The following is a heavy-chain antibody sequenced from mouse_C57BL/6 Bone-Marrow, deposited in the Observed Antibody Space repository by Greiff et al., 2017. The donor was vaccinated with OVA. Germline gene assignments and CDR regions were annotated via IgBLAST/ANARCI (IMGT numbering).Heavy chain of an antibody. D-gene: IGHD2-3*01. J-gene: IGHJ2*01. CDR1: GFTFSSYG. Sequence: EVQRVESGGDLVKPGGSLKLSCAASGFTFSSYGMSWVRQTPDKRLEWVATISSGGSYTYYPDSVKGRFTISRDNAKNTLYLQMSSLKSEDTAMYYCARRDGYFYYWGQGTTLTVSS. V-gene: IGHV5-6*01. CDR3: ARRDGYFYY. CDR2: ISSGGSYT.